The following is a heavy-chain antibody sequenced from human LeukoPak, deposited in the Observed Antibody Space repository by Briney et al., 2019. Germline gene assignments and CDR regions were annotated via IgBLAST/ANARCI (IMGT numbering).Heavy chain of an antibody. J-gene: IGHJ6*01. CDR3: SKDLKAAEPYYYGMEV. V-gene: IGHV3-30*18. CDR1: GFTFSSYG. Sequence: PGGSLRLSCAASGFTFSSYGMHWVRQAPGKGLEWVAVISYDGSNKYYADSVKGRFTISRDNSKNTLYLQMNSLRAEDTAVYYCSKDLKAAEPYYYGMEVWGEGPRVSVSS. CDR2: ISYDGSNK. D-gene: IGHD6-13*01.